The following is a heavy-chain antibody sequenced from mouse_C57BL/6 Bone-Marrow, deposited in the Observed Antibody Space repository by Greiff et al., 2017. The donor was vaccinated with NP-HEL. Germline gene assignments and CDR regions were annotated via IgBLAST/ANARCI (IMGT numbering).Heavy chain of an antibody. CDR1: GYTFTDYY. Sequence: VQLQQSGPELVKPGASVKISCKASGYTFTDYYMNWVKQSHGKSLEWIGDINPNNGGTSYNQKFKGKATLTVDKSSSTAYMELRSLTSEDSAVYYCAGSFTVVATKYFDVWGTGTTVTVSS. CDR2: INPNNGGT. D-gene: IGHD1-1*01. V-gene: IGHV1-26*01. J-gene: IGHJ1*03. CDR3: AGSFTVVATKYFDV.